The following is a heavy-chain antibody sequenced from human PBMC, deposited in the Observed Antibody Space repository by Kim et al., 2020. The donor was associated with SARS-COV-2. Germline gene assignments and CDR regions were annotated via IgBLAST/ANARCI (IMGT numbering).Heavy chain of an antibody. V-gene: IGHV7-4-1*02. CDR2: INTNTGNP. CDR1: GYTFTNYA. CDR3: ARDSSSGLHPWDY. D-gene: IGHD6-13*01. Sequence: ASVKVSCKASGYTFTNYAINWVRQAPGQGLEWVGWINTNTGNPTYARGFTGRFVFSLDTSVSTAYLQITSLKTEDSAVYYCARDSSSGLHPWDYCGQGTLITVSS. J-gene: IGHJ4*02.